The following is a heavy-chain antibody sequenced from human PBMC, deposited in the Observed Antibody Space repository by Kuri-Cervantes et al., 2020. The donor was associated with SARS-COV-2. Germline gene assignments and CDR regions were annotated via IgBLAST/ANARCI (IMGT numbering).Heavy chain of an antibody. CDR2: ISGSGGST. CDR3: AKEFSGSYWTGNFDY. Sequence: GGSLRLSCAASGFTFSSYAMSWVRQAPGKGLEGVSAISGSGGSTYYADSVKGRFTISRDNSKNTLYLQMNSLRAEDTAVYYCAKEFSGSYWTGNFDYWGQGTLVTVSS. J-gene: IGHJ4*02. CDR1: GFTFSSYA. D-gene: IGHD1-26*01. V-gene: IGHV3-23*01.